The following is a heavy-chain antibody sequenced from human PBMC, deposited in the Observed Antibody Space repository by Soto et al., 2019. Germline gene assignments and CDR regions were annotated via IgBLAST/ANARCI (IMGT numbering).Heavy chain of an antibody. V-gene: IGHV3-15*01. J-gene: IGHJ5*02. CDR2: IQSTVDGGTT. CDR3: TTDRDVAVVPSPTGFDP. Sequence: GSLRLSCAASGFTFTKAWMSWVRQAAGRGLEWVGRIQSTVDGGTTDYAAPVKGRFTISRDDSKNTLYLQMNSLKTEDTAIYYCTTDRDVAVVPSPTGFDPWGQGTLVTVSS. D-gene: IGHD2-2*01. CDR1: GFTFTKAW.